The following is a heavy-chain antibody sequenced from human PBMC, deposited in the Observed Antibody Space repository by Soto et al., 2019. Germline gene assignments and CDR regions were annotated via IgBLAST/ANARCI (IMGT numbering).Heavy chain of an antibody. J-gene: IGHJ4*02. V-gene: IGHV1-69*13. CDR1: GGTFSSYA. CDR2: IIPIFGTA. Sequence: GASVKVSCKASGGTFSSYAISWVRQAPGQGLEWMGGIIPIFGTANYAQKFQGRVTITADESTSTAYMELSSLRSEDTAVYYCARDFSYDSSGYYDYWGQGTLVTVSS. CDR3: ARDFSYDSSGYYDY. D-gene: IGHD3-22*01.